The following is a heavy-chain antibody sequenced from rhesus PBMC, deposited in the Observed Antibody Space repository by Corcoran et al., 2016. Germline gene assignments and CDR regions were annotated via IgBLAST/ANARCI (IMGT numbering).Heavy chain of an antibody. CDR1: GYSFTVYW. CDR2: IDHSDSDP. V-gene: IGHV5-2*01. CDR3: AKDHYGSGYYTGLDS. J-gene: IGHJ4*01. D-gene: IGHD3-28*01. Sequence: VQLVQSGAEVKRPGEALNIACKSTGYSFTVYWITCVSKMPRKGLEWMGAIDHSDSDPRYSPSFQGQVTISADKSIRTAYLQWSSLKASDSATYYCAKDHYGSGYYTGLDSWGQGVLVTVSS.